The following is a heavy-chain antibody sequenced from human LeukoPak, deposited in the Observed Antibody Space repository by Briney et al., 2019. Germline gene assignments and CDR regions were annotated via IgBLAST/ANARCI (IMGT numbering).Heavy chain of an antibody. J-gene: IGHJ6*04. D-gene: IGHD3-10*01. CDR2: IIAGNGNT. CDR3: ARGGRRYYGSGSYSRGYYYYYGMDV. V-gene: IGHV1-3*01. CDR1: GYTFTSYA. Sequence: ASVKVSCKASGYTFTSYAMHWVRQAPGQRLEWMGWIIAGNGNTKYSQKFQGRVTITRDTSASTAYMELSSLRSEDTAVYYCARGGRRYYGSGSYSRGYYYYYGMDVWGKGTTVTVSS.